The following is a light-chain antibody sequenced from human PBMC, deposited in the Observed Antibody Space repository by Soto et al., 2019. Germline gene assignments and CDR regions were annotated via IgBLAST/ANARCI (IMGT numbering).Light chain of an antibody. Sequence: EIVMTQSPATLSVSPGDTATLSYRASQSVSYNLAWYQQKPGQGPRLLIYGAFTRATGIPARFSGSGSGTDFTLTVSSLQSEDFAVYYCQQYKNWPPLTFGGGTKVEIK. CDR2: GAF. CDR3: QQYKNWPPLT. CDR1: QSVSYN. J-gene: IGKJ4*01. V-gene: IGKV3-15*01.